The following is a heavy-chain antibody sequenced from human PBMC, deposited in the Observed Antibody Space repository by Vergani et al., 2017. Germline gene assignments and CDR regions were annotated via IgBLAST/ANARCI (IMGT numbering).Heavy chain of an antibody. V-gene: IGHV3-23*01. D-gene: IGHD3-9*01. CDR3: AKETRMLTGYYRDL. CDR1: GFTFSSYA. Sequence: EVQLLESGGGLVQPGGSLRLSCAASGFTFSSYAMSWVRQASGKGLEWGSGISGSGGSTNYGDSVKGRFSISRDNSKNTLYLQMNTLRAEDTAVYYCAKETRMLTGYYRDLWGQGTLVTVSS. CDR2: ISGSGGST. J-gene: IGHJ5*02.